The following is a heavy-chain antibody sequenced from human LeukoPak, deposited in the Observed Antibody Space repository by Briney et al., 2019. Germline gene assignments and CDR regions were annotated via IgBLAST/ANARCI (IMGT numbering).Heavy chain of an antibody. CDR1: GFTFSDYA. V-gene: IGHV3-23*01. J-gene: IGHJ6*03. CDR2: ISASGGST. Sequence: GGTLRLSCAASGFTFSDYAMSWVRQAPGKGLEWVSSISASGGSTYYADSVKGRFTISRDNSKNTLYLQMNSLRAEDTAVYYCVKVYYYMDVWGKGTTVTVS. CDR3: VKVYYYMDV.